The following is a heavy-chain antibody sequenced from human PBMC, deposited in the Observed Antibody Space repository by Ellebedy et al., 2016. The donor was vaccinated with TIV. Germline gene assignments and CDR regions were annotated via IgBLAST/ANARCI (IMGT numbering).Heavy chain of an antibody. V-gene: IGHV3-11*04. CDR3: ARDMSCSGGTCYQGYWYFDL. CDR2: ISSSGSTI. D-gene: IGHD2-15*01. Sequence: GGSLRLSCAASGFTFSDYYMSWIRQAPGKGLEWVSYISSSGSTIYYADSVKGRFTISRDNAENSLYLQMNSLRAEDTAVYYCARDMSCSGGTCYQGYWYFDLWGRGTLVTVSS. CDR1: GFTFSDYY. J-gene: IGHJ2*01.